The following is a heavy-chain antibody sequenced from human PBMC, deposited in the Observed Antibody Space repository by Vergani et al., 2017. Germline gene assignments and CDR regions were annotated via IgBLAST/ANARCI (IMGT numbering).Heavy chain of an antibody. CDR2: IWYDGSNK. D-gene: IGHD1-20*01. CDR1: GFTFSSYG. CDR3: ARWDEYNWKLDY. V-gene: IGHV3-33*01. Sequence: QVQLVESGGGVVQPGRSLRLSCAASGFTFSSYGMHWVRQAPGKGLEWVAVIWYDGSNKYYADSVKGRFTISRDNSKNTLYLQMNSLRAEDTAVYYCARWDEYNWKLDYWGQGTLVTVSS. J-gene: IGHJ4*02.